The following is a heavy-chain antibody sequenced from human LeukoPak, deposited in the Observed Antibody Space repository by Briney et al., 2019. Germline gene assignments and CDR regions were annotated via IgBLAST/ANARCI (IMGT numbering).Heavy chain of an antibody. CDR2: IYYSGST. Sequence: ASETLSLTCTVSGGSISSYYWSWIRQPPGKGLEWIGYIYYSGSTNYNPSLKSRVTISVDTSKNQFSLKLSAVTAADTAVYYCARDCSSGSYDAFDIWGQGTMVTVSS. D-gene: IGHD3-10*01. CDR3: ARDCSSGSYDAFDI. J-gene: IGHJ3*02. CDR1: GGSISSYY. V-gene: IGHV4-59*08.